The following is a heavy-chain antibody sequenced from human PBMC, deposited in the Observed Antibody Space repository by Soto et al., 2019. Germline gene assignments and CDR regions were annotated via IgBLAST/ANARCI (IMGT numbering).Heavy chain of an antibody. CDR3: ARGVSLPYSSSWYPFYSMDV. CDR2: MNPNSGNT. J-gene: IGHJ6*03. Sequence: ASVKVSCKASGYTFTSYDINWVRQATGEGLEWMGWMNPNSGNTGYAQKFQGRVTMTRNTSISTAYMELSSLRSEDTAVYYCARGVSLPYSSSWYPFYSMDVWGKGTTVTVSS. V-gene: IGHV1-8*01. D-gene: IGHD6-13*01. CDR1: GYTFTSYD.